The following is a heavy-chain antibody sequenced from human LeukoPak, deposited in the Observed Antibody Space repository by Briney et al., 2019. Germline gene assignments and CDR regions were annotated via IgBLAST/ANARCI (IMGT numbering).Heavy chain of an antibody. J-gene: IGHJ4*02. CDR2: IRSSSSYI. Sequence: GGSLRLSCAGSGFTFSIYSMSWVRQAPGKWLEWVSSIRSSSSYIYYADSVKGRFTISRENAKNSLYLQMNSLRAEDTAVYYCASGYSGSHYSSFDYWGQGTLVTVSS. D-gene: IGHD1-26*01. V-gene: IGHV3-21*01. CDR1: GFTFSIYS. CDR3: ASGYSGSHYSSFDY.